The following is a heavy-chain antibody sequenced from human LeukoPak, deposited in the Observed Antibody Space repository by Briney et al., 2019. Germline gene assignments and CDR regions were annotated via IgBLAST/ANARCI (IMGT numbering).Heavy chain of an antibody. CDR1: RFTFSDYA. J-gene: IGHJ4*02. CDR3: ARDYGSGSYYTYYFDY. D-gene: IGHD3-10*01. CDR2: ISSSGSTI. Sequence: GGSLRLSCAASRFTFSDYATSWVRQAPGKGLEWVSYISSSGSTIYYADSVKGRFTISRDNAKNSLYLQMNSLRAEDTAVYYCARDYGSGSYYTYYFDYWGQGTLVTVSS. V-gene: IGHV3-11*01.